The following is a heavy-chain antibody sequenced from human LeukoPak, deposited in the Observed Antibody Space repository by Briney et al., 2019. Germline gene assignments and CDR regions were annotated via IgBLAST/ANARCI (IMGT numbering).Heavy chain of an antibody. CDR2: IYSGGST. D-gene: IGHD2/OR15-2a*01. CDR1: GFTVSSNC. J-gene: IGHJ3*02. CDR3: AREQYGAFDI. Sequence: GGSLRLSCAASGFTVSSNCMSWVRQAPGKGLEWVSVIYSGGSTYYADSVKGRFTIPRDNSKNTLYLQMNSLRAEDTAVYYCAREQYGAFDIWGQGTMVTVSS. V-gene: IGHV3-53*01.